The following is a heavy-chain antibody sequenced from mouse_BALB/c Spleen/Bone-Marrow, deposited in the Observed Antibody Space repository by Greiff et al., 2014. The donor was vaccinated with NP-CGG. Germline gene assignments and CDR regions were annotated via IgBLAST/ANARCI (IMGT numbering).Heavy chain of an antibody. D-gene: IGHD2-3*01. Sequence: VKLVESGAELVKPGASVKLSCKASGYTFTNYYIYWVKQRPGQGLEWIGEINPSNGGTNFNEKFKSKATLTVDKSSSTAKMQLSSLTSEDSAVYYVTRVDFLYYYVMDYWGQGTSVTVSS. CDR3: TRVDFLYYYVMDY. CDR1: GYTFTNYY. J-gene: IGHJ4*01. CDR2: INPSNGGT. V-gene: IGHV1S81*02.